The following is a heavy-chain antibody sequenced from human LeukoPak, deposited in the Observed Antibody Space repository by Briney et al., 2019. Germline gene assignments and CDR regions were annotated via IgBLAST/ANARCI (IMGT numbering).Heavy chain of an antibody. V-gene: IGHV4-38-2*01. D-gene: IGHD3-22*01. CDR1: GYSISSGYY. CDR2: IYRSGST. Sequence: PSETLSLTCAVSGYSISSGYYWGWIRQPPGKGLEWIGSIYRSGSTYYNPSLKSRVTISVDTSKYQFSLKLSSVTAADTAVYYCARRPGQYYYDSSGYSYYFDYWGQGTLVTVSS. J-gene: IGHJ4*02. CDR3: ARRPGQYYYDSSGYSYYFDY.